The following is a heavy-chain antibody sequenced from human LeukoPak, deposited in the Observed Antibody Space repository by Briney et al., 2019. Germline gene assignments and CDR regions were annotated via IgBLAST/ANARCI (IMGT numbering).Heavy chain of an antibody. V-gene: IGHV4-59*08. CDR2: IYYSGST. CDR1: GGSISSYY. Sequence: PSETLSLTCTVSGGSISSYYWSWIRQPPGKGLEWIGYIYYSGSTNYNPSLKSRVTISVDTSKNQFSLKLSSVTAADTAVYYCARQYCSNTSCYAGWFDPWGQGTLVTVSS. D-gene: IGHD2-2*01. J-gene: IGHJ5*02. CDR3: ARQYCSNTSCYAGWFDP.